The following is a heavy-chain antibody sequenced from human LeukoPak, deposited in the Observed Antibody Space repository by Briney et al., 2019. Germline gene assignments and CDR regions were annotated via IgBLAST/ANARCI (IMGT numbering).Heavy chain of an antibody. CDR1: GNYW. Sequence: GGSLRLSCAASGNYWMHWVRQAPGKGLEWVAVISYDGSNKYYADSVKGRFTISRDNSKNTLYLQMNSLRAEDTAVYYCARDGAQAAAGTIPSYWGQGTLVTVSS. J-gene: IGHJ4*02. V-gene: IGHV3-30*03. CDR2: ISYDGSNK. CDR3: ARDGAQAAAGTIPSY. D-gene: IGHD6-13*01.